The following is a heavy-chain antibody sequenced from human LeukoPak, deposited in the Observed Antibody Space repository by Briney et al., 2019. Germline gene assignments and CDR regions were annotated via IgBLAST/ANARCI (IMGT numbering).Heavy chain of an antibody. CDR2: INQSGSA. J-gene: IGHJ5*02. CDR3: ALWQWLVLWFDP. V-gene: IGHV4-34*01. D-gene: IGHD6-19*01. CDR1: DDSITMYY. Sequence: SETLSLTCSVSDDSITMYYWTWIRQPPGKGLEWIGEINQSGSANYNPSLRSRVTMSVDMSKNQFSLKMTSVTAADTAIYYCALWQWLVLWFDPWGQGTLVTVSS.